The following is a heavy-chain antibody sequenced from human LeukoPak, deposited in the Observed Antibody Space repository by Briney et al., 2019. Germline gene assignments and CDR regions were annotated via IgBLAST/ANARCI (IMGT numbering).Heavy chain of an antibody. CDR1: EFTFSNAW. Sequence: GGSLRPSCAASEFTFSNAWMSWVRQAPGKGLEWVGRIKRKTDGGTTDYAAPVKGRFTISTDDSQNTLYLQMNGLKTEDTAVYYCTTDLGYCSGGSCHRARFDNWGQGTLVTVSS. D-gene: IGHD2-15*01. CDR3: TTDLGYCSGGSCHRARFDN. CDR2: IKRKTDGGTT. J-gene: IGHJ4*02. V-gene: IGHV3-15*01.